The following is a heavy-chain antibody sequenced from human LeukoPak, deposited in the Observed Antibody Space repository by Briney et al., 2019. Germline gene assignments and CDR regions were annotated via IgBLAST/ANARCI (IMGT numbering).Heavy chain of an antibody. CDR3: ARDRPMGFPVYFDN. Sequence: ASVKVSCKASGYTFSNNAMHWVRQAPGQRLEWMGWINAGNGNTKYSQKFQGRVTITRDTSASTAYMELSSLRSEDTAVYYCARDRPMGFPVYFDNWGQGTLVTVSS. CDR1: GYTFSNNA. CDR2: INAGNGNT. J-gene: IGHJ4*02. V-gene: IGHV1-3*01. D-gene: IGHD6-6*01.